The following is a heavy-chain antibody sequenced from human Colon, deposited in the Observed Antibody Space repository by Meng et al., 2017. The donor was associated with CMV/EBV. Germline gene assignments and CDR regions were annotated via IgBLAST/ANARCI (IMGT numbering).Heavy chain of an antibody. CDR1: TSYS. V-gene: IGHV1-46*01. J-gene: IGHJ4*02. CDR2: IDPDNEST. CDR3: TKGARTSVQPWPARWFPCDY. Sequence: TSYSINWVRQAPGQGLQGMGVIDPDNESTAYAQKFKGRVTMTRDTSTSTVYMELSSLTSEDTAVYYCTKGARTSVQPWPARWFPCDYWGQGTLVTVSS. D-gene: IGHD2-15*01.